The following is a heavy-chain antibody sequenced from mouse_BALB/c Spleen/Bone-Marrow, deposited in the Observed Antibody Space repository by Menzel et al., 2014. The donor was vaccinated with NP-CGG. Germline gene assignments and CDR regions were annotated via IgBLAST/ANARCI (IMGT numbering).Heavy chain of an antibody. V-gene: IGHV7-3*02. D-gene: IGHD1-1*02. Sequence: DVKLVESGGGLVQPGGSLRLSCVTSGFTFTDYYMNWVRPPPGKALEWLGFIRSKANGYTTEYSASVKGRFTISRDNSQSILYLQMNTLRAENSATYYCARDKGGILFDYWGQGTTLTVSS. J-gene: IGHJ2*01. CDR1: GFTFTDYY. CDR3: ARDKGGILFDY. CDR2: IRSKANGYTT.